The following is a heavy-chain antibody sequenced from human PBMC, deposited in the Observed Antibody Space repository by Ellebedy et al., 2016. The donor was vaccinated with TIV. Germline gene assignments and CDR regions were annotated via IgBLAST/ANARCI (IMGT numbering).Heavy chain of an antibody. Sequence: GESLKISCKGSGYIFSSYWIGWVRQVSGKGLAWLGFIYPGDSDTSYSPSFQGQVSISVDKSISTAYLQWSSLKASDAAMYYCAKTSNVDYGDLDYWGQGTLVTVSS. CDR3: AKTSNVDYGDLDY. CDR1: GYIFSSYW. D-gene: IGHD4-17*01. CDR2: IYPGDSDT. V-gene: IGHV5-51*01. J-gene: IGHJ4*02.